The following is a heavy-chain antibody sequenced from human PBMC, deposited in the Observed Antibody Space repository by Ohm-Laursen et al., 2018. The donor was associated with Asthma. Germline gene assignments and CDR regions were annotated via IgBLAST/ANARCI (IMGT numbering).Heavy chain of an antibody. CDR3: ATEAWWRCDY. D-gene: IGHD2-15*01. CDR2: ISTASSFI. Sequence: SLRLSCTASGYTFSRYSIHWVRQIPGKGLEWVASISTASSFIYYADSVRGRFTISRDNAKSSLYLQMTSLRAEDTAIYYCATEAWWRCDYWGQGSLVTVSS. V-gene: IGHV3-21*01. CDR1: GYTFSRYS. J-gene: IGHJ4*02.